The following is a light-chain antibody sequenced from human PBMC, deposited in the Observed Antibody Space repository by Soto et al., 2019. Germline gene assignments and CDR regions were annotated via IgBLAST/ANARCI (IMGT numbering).Light chain of an antibody. Sequence: EVVLTQSPVTLSLSPGERATLSCRASQSFRGLLAWYQQKPGQAPRLLIYDAYNRATGIPPRFSGSGSGTEFTLTISSLQSEDFAVYYCQQFNNWPRTFGQGTKVEIK. CDR1: QSFRGL. J-gene: IGKJ1*01. V-gene: IGKV3-11*01. CDR3: QQFNNWPRT. CDR2: DAY.